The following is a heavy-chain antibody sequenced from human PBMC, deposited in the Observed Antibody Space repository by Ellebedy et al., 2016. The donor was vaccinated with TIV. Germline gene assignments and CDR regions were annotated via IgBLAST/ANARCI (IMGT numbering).Heavy chain of an antibody. D-gene: IGHD6-19*01. CDR2: ISSDGRSK. J-gene: IGHJ4*02. Sequence: PGGSLRLSCAASEITFRNYGMHWVRQAPDKGLEWVAVISSDGRSKYYADSVKGRFTVSRDNSMTTVYLELNVLREEDTALYYCARDLDKSSGWYGGAAYWGQGTQVTVSS. CDR1: EITFRNYG. V-gene: IGHV3-30*03. CDR3: ARDLDKSSGWYGGAAY.